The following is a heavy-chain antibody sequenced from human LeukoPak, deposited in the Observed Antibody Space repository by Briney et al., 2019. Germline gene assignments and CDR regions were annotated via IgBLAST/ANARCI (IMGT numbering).Heavy chain of an antibody. D-gene: IGHD6-19*01. V-gene: IGHV6-1*01. J-gene: IGHJ3*02. Sequence: SQTLSLTCAISGDSVSINSAAWNWIRQSPSRGLEWLGRTYYRSKWYNDYAVSVKSRITINPDTSKNQFSLQLNSVTPEDTPVYYCARDPSSGWPIVDAFDIWGQGTMVTVSS. CDR2: TYYRSKWYN. CDR3: ARDPSSGWPIVDAFDI. CDR1: GDSVSINSAA.